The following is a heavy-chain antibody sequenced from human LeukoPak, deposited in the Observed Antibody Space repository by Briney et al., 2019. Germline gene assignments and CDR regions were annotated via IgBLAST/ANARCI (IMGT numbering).Heavy chain of an antibody. CDR2: IIPIFGTA. CDR1: GYTFTSYG. CDR3: ARGTEWLADY. Sequence: GASVKVSCKASGYTFTSYGISWVRQAPGQGLEWMGGIIPIFGTANYAQKFQGRVTITADESTSTAYMELSSLRPEDTAVYYCARGTEWLADYWGQGTLVTVSS. J-gene: IGHJ4*02. D-gene: IGHD6-19*01. V-gene: IGHV1-69*13.